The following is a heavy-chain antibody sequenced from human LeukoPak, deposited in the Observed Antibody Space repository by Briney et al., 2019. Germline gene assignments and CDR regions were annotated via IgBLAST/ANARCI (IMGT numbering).Heavy chain of an antibody. CDR1: GDFFSGSTSD. CDR3: ARVGVRTYCGSGCYSDHFDS. Sequence: SETLSLTCSVTGDFFSGSTSDWAWIRQPPGKGLEWIGNIYYRGNTHYSPSLESRVTISVDTSKNQFSLRLNSVTAADTAVYYCARVGVRTYCGSGCYSDHFDSWGQGTLVTVSS. CDR2: IYYRGNT. V-gene: IGHV4-39*07. D-gene: IGHD2-21*02. J-gene: IGHJ4*02.